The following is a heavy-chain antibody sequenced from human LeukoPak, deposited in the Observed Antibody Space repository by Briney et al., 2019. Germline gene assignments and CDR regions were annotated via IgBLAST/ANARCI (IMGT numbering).Heavy chain of an antibody. V-gene: IGHV4-34*01. J-gene: IGHJ4*02. Sequence: SSETLSLTCAVYGRSFSVYYWSWIRQPPGKGLEWIGEINHSGSTNYNPSLKSRVTISVDTSKNQFSLKLSSVTAADTAVYYCASDYGGRKYWGQGTLVTVSS. CDR3: ASDYGGRKY. CDR1: GRSFSVYY. D-gene: IGHD4-23*01. CDR2: INHSGST.